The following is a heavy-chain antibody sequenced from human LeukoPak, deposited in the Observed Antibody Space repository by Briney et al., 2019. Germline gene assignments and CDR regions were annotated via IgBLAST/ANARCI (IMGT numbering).Heavy chain of an antibody. J-gene: IGHJ6*03. V-gene: IGHV4-30-4*07. CDR3: ARAKGEPESYYYYMDV. D-gene: IGHD3-16*01. CDR2: IYHSGST. Sequence: SETLSLTCAVSGVSISRGGYSWTWIRQPPGKRLEWIGYIYHSGSTYYNPSLKSRVTISVDTSKNQFSLKLSSVTAADTAVYYCARAKGEPESYYYYMDVWGKGTTVTVSS. CDR1: GVSISRGGYS.